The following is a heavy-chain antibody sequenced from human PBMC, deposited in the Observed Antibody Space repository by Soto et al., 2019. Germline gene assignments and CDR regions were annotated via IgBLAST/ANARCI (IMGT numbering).Heavy chain of an antibody. CDR2: IYYSGST. J-gene: IGHJ4*02. Sequence: ETLSLTCTVSGGSISSSSYYWGWIRQPPGKGLEWIGSIYYSGSTYYNPSLKSRVTISVDTSKNQFSLKLSSVTAADTAVYYCARHGYSCSGSYSLWLEYFDYWGQGTLVTVSS. CDR3: ARHGYSCSGSYSLWLEYFDY. CDR1: GGSISSSSYY. V-gene: IGHV4-39*01. D-gene: IGHD1-26*01.